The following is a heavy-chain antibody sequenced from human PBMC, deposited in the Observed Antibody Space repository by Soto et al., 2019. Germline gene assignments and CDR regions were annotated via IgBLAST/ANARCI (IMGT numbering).Heavy chain of an antibody. CDR2: ISNNGINK. J-gene: IGHJ4*02. CDR1: GFTFSSYT. V-gene: IGHV3-30-3*01. D-gene: IGHD6-19*01. Sequence: QVQLVESGAGVVQSGRSLRLSCVASGFTFSSYTMYWVREAPGKGLEWVAGISNNGINKDYVDSVKGRFTISRDNSKNTLNLQMNSLRREDTGIYYCAREWSISVAAPGYWGQGTLVTVSS. CDR3: AREWSISVAAPGY.